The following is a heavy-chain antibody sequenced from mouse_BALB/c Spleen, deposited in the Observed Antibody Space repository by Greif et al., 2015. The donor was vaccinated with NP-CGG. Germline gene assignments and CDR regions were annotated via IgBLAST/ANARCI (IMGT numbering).Heavy chain of an antibody. J-gene: IGHJ4*01. CDR1: GFSLTSYG. V-gene: IGHV2-6-2*01. D-gene: IGHD1-1*01. CDR2: IWSDGST. Sequence: QVQLTESGPDLVAPSQSLSITCTVSGFSLTSYGVHWVRQPPGKGLEWLVVIWSDGSTTYNSALKSRLSISKYNPKSQVFLKMNSLQTDDTAMYYCARHHYYGSSYAMDYWGQGTSVTVSS. CDR3: ARHHYYGSSYAMDY.